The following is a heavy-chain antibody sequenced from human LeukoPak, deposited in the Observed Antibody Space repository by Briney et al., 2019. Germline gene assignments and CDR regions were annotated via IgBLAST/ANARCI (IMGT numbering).Heavy chain of an antibody. D-gene: IGHD1-14*01. J-gene: IGHJ4*02. CDR3: ARDQARSLDY. Sequence: PSETLSLSCTVSGGSISSYYWSWIRQSPGEGLEWIGYIFFTGNTNYNPSLRSRVTISVDTSKNQFSLKLSSVTAADTAVYYCARDQARSLDYWGQGTLVTVSS. CDR1: GGSISSYY. V-gene: IGHV4-59*01. CDR2: IFFTGNT.